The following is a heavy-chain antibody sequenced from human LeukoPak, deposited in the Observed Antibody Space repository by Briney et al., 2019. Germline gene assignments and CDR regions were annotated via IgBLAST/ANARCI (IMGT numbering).Heavy chain of an antibody. D-gene: IGHD4-17*01. CDR2: IIPIFGTA. Sequence: ASVKVSFKASGGTFSSYAISWVRQAPGQELEWMGGIIPIFGTANYAQKFQGRVTITTDESTSTAYMELSSLRSEDTAVYYCARGNGNYVDYYYYMDVWGKGTTVTVSS. CDR3: ARGNGNYVDYYYYMDV. V-gene: IGHV1-69*05. J-gene: IGHJ6*03. CDR1: GGTFSSYA.